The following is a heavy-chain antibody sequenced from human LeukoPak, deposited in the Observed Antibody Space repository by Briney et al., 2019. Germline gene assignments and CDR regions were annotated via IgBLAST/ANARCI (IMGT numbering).Heavy chain of an antibody. CDR1: GYSFTSYW. CDR3: ARLLRLRAEMATDYWYFDL. V-gene: IGHV5-51*01. J-gene: IGHJ2*01. D-gene: IGHD5-24*01. CDR2: IYPGDSDT. Sequence: LGESLKISCKGSGYSFTSYWIGWVRQMPGKGLEWMGIIYPGDSDTRYSPSFQGQVTISADKSISTAYLQWSSLKASDTAMYYCARLLRLRAEMATDYWYFDLWGRGTLVTVSS.